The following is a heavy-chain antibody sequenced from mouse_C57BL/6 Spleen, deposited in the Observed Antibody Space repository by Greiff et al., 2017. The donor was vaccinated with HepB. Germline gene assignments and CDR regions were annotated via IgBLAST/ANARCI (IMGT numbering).Heavy chain of an antibody. CDR2: IYPGDGDT. D-gene: IGHD4-1*01. CDR3: AREIKLGREAMDY. Sequence: VQLQQSGPELVKPGASVKISCKASGYAFSSSWMNWVKQRPGKGLEWIGRIYPGDGDTNYNGKFKGKATLTADKSSSTAYMQLSSLTSEDSAVYFCAREIKLGREAMDYWGQGTSVTVSS. J-gene: IGHJ4*01. V-gene: IGHV1-82*01. CDR1: GYAFSSSW.